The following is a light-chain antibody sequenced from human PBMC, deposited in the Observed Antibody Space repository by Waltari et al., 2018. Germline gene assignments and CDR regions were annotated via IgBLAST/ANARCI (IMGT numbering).Light chain of an antibody. CDR2: KAS. Sequence: DIQMTQSPSPPSASVGDRVTIPCRASQSISSWLAWYQQKPGTAPKLLIYKASTLESGVPSRFSGSGSGTEFTLTINSLQPDYFATYYCQQYNGYWTFGQGTKVEIK. CDR3: QQYNGYWT. CDR1: QSISSW. V-gene: IGKV1-5*03. J-gene: IGKJ1*01.